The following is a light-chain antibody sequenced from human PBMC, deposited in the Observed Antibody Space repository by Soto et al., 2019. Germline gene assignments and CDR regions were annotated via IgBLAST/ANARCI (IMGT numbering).Light chain of an antibody. CDR3: QQYDRTPLYT. J-gene: IGKJ2*01. CDR1: QSVDTNF. V-gene: IGKV3-20*01. Sequence: EVVLTQSPGTLSLSPGEKATLSCRATQSVDTNFLAWYQQRPGQAPRLLIYATSRRASGIPDRFSAGGSGTDFTLTIGRLEPEDVAVYYCQQYDRTPLYTFGQGTKLEI. CDR2: ATS.